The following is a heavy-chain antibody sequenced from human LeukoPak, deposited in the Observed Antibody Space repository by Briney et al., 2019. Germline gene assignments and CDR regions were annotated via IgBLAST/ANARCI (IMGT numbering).Heavy chain of an antibody. D-gene: IGHD1-26*01. CDR3: ARGASFSVVGATPRKGNDY. V-gene: IGHV1-2*02. J-gene: IGHJ4*02. CDR1: GYTFTGYY. CDR2: INPNSGGT. Sequence: ASVKVSCKASGYTFTGYYMHWVRQAPGQGLEWMGWINPNSGGTNYAQKFQGRVTMTRDTSISTAYMELSRLRSDDTAVHYCARGASFSVVGATPRKGNDYWGQGTLVTVSS.